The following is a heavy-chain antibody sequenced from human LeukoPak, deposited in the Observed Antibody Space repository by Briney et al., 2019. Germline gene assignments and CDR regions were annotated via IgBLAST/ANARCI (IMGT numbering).Heavy chain of an antibody. J-gene: IGHJ4*02. Sequence: ASVKVSCKASGYTFTGYYMHWVRQAPGQGLEWMGWINPNSGGTNYAQKFQGRVTMTRDTSISTAYMELSRLRSDDTAVYYCARLQTTMTTHPPPYYFDYWGQGTLVTVSS. CDR1: GYTFTGYY. CDR2: INPNSGGT. V-gene: IGHV1-2*02. CDR3: ARLQTTMTTHPPPYYFDY. D-gene: IGHD4-17*01.